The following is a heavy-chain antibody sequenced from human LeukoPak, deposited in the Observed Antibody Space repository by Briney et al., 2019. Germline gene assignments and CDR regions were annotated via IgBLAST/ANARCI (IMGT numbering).Heavy chain of an antibody. CDR3: VRQHYYDSSGPRYWFDP. D-gene: IGHD3-22*01. V-gene: IGHV4-34*01. Sequence: SETLSLTCAVYGGSFSGYYWSWIRQPPGKGLEWIGEINHSGSTNYNPSLKSRVTISVDTSKNQFSLKMSSVTAADTAVYYCVRQHYYDSSGPRYWFDPWGQGTLVTVSS. CDR1: GGSFSGYY. J-gene: IGHJ5*02. CDR2: INHSGST.